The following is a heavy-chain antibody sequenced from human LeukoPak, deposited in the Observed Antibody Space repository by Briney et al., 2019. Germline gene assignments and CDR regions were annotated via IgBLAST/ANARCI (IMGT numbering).Heavy chain of an antibody. CDR1: GFTFSSYW. D-gene: IGHD2-15*01. Sequence: TGGSLRLSCAASGFTFSSYWMHWVRQAPGKGLVWVSRSSSDESRTSYADSVKGRFTISRDNAKNTLYLQMNSLRVEDTAVYYCARGGSTWFGPWGQGTLVNVSS. CDR2: SSSDESRT. J-gene: IGHJ5*02. CDR3: ARGGSTWFGP. V-gene: IGHV3-74*01.